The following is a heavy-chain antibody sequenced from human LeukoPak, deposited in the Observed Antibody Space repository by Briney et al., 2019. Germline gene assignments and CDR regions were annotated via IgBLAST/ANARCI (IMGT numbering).Heavy chain of an antibody. CDR1: GFTVSINS. CDR2: IYSGGNT. D-gene: IGHD3-22*01. Sequence: GGSLRLSCTVSGFTVSINSMSWVRQAPGKGLEWVSFIYSGGNTHYSDSVKGRFTISRDNAKNSLYLQMNSLRAEDTALYYCARVADSSGYTFDYWGQGTLVTVSS. CDR3: ARVADSSGYTFDY. J-gene: IGHJ4*02. V-gene: IGHV3-66*01.